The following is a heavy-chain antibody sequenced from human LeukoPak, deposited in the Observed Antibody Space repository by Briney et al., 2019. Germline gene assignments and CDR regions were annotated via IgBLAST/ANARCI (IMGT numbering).Heavy chain of an antibody. CDR2: INSDGSST. CDR1: GFTFSSYW. J-gene: IGHJ3*02. CDR3: ARDKNLWFGELRDAFDI. Sequence: GGSLRLSCAASGFTFSSYWMHWVRQAPGKGLVWVSRINSDGSSTSYADSVKGRFTISRDNAKNTLYLQMNSLRAEGTAVYYCARDKNLWFGELRDAFDIWGQGTMVTVSS. V-gene: IGHV3-74*01. D-gene: IGHD3-10*01.